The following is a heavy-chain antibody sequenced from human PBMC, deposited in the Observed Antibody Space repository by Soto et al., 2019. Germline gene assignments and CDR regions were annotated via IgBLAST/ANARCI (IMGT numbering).Heavy chain of an antibody. V-gene: IGHV4-4*02. Sequence: QVQLQESGPGLVKPSGTLSLTCAVSGGSISSSNWWSWVRQPPGKGLEWIGEIYHSGSTNYNPSLTSRVTISVDESKNRFSLKLSSVTAADTAVYYCARDPSGSSWYEMPVGWGQGTLVTVSS. D-gene: IGHD6-13*01. CDR2: IYHSGST. CDR1: GGSISSSNW. J-gene: IGHJ4*02. CDR3: ARDPSGSSWYEMPVG.